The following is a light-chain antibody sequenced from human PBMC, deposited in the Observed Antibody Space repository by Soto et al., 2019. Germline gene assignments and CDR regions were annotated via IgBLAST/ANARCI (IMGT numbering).Light chain of an antibody. CDR3: QQYFTSPIT. J-gene: IGKJ5*01. V-gene: IGKV3-20*01. CDR2: GAS. CDR1: QSVNSR. Sequence: ENVLTQSPGSLSLSPGEGATLSCRARQSVNSRLAWYQHKPGQAPRLLISGASNRASGIPARFSGWGSGTDFTLTISRVDPADFAFYYCQQYFTSPITFGQGTRLEIK.